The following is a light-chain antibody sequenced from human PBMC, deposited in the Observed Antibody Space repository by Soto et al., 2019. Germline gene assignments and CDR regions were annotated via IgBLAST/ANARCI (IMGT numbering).Light chain of an antibody. V-gene: IGKV3D-15*01. CDR1: QSAGNF. Sequence: EIVMTHSPATLSVYPWETASLSCRASQSAGNFLAWYQQKPGQAPRLLIYYISTRATGIPARFSGSGSGTEFTLTINSLQSEDSAVYYCQQHNQWPITFGQGTRLEIK. CDR3: QQHNQWPIT. CDR2: YIS. J-gene: IGKJ5*01.